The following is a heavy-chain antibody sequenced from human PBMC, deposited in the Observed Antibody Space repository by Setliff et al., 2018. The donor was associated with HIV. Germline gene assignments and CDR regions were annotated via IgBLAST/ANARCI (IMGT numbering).Heavy chain of an antibody. J-gene: IGHJ4*02. CDR1: GGSISSSNYY. CDR3: AREDSSYHYFDS. D-gene: IGHD3-22*01. CDR2: IFYSGSA. Sequence: KPSETLSLTCTVSGGSISSSNYYWGWIRQPPGKGREWIGSIFYSGSANYNPSLTCPVTISVDTSKNQFSLKLRSVTAADTAVYWCAREDSSYHYFDSWGQGALVTVSS. V-gene: IGHV4-39*02.